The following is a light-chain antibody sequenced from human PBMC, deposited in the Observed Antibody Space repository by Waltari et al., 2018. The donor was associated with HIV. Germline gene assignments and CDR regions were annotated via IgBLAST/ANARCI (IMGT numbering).Light chain of an antibody. CDR3: GSYTSTSTVYV. J-gene: IGLJ1*01. Sequence: QSALTQPASVSGSPGQSITISCTGTSSDVGGYNSVSWYQLHPGKAPQLMIYAVSNRPSGVSKRFSGSKSDNTASLTISGLQAEDDADYYCGSYTSTSTVYVFGTGTEVTVL. CDR2: AVS. CDR1: SSDVGGYNS. V-gene: IGLV2-14*03.